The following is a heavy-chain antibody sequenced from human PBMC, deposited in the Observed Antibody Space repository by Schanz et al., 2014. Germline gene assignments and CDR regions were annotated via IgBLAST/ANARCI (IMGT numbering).Heavy chain of an antibody. CDR2: ISVYNHNK. Sequence: GPGVKKPGATVKVSCKASGYIFINSGISWVRQAPGQGLEWMGWISVYNHNKEYDQKFQGRVTMTTDTSTSTVYMELRSLRSDDTAVYYCARDAADFYDILTEEDYWGQGTLFTVSS. V-gene: IGHV1-18*01. J-gene: IGHJ4*02. CDR1: GYIFINSG. D-gene: IGHD3-9*01. CDR3: ARDAADFYDILTEEDY.